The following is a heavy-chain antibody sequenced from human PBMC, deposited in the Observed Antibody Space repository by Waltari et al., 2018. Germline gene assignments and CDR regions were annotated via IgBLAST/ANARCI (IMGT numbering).Heavy chain of an antibody. CDR2: INHSGST. Sequence: QVQLQQWGAGLLKPSETLSLTCAVYGGSFSGYYWSWIRQPPGKGLEWIGEINHSGSTNYNPSLKSRVTISVDTSKNQFSLKLSSVTAADTAVYYCAGRDFWTHRWFDPWGQGTLVTVSS. J-gene: IGHJ5*02. D-gene: IGHD3-3*01. CDR1: GGSFSGYY. V-gene: IGHV4-34*01. CDR3: AGRDFWTHRWFDP.